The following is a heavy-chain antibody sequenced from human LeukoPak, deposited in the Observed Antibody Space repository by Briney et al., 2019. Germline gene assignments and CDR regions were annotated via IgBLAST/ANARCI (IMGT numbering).Heavy chain of an antibody. D-gene: IGHD3-16*01. CDR3: ARYVSATAWRNHWFDP. CDR2: TNPNDGGT. Sequence: ASVKVSCKASGYTFTGNYIHWVRQAPGQGLEWMGWTNPNDGGTKFAQRFQGRATVTRDTSISTTYMELSGLRSDDTAMYFCARYVSATAWRNHWFDPWGQGTLVTVSS. J-gene: IGHJ5*02. CDR1: GYTFTGNY. V-gene: IGHV1-2*02.